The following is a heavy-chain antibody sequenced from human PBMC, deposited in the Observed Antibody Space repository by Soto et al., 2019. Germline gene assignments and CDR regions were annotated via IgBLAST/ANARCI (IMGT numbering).Heavy chain of an antibody. CDR1: GDSVTNTF. CDR3: ARDLRGTSAFDI. CDR2: IFRRGTAETA. Sequence: QAQLQESGPGLVKPLETLSLTCSVSGDSVTNTFWRWIRQPPGKGLEWIGYIFRRGTAETADYNPSLKSRVKMSLDTSKNQVSLPLSSVTAADTAVYYCARDLRGTSAFDIWGQGALVTVSS. J-gene: IGHJ3*02. V-gene: IGHV4-59*02.